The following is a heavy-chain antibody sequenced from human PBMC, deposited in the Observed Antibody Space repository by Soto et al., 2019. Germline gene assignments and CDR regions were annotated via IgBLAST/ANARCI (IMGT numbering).Heavy chain of an antibody. Sequence: GGSLRLSCAVSGFTFTTYAMHWVRQAPGKGLEWVAIIWYDGSLEYYADSVKGRFTISRDNSKNTLYLQMNSLRVEDTAVYYCAKPSYDFWSGYYHPFDYWGQGTLVTVSS. V-gene: IGHV3-33*03. CDR3: AKPSYDFWSGYYHPFDY. D-gene: IGHD3-3*01. CDR2: IWYDGSLE. J-gene: IGHJ4*02. CDR1: GFTFTTYA.